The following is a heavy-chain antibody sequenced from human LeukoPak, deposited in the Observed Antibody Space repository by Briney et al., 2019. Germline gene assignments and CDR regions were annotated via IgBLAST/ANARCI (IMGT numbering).Heavy chain of an antibody. Sequence: GGSLRLSXAASGFTFSSYSMNWVRQAPGKGLEWVSSISSSSSYIYYADSVKGRFTISRDNAKNSLYLQMNSLRAEDTAVYYCAKAPGSRMGPAGWYFDLWGRGTLVTVSS. CDR3: AKAPGSRMGPAGWYFDL. CDR2: ISSSSSYI. J-gene: IGHJ2*01. D-gene: IGHD3-10*01. V-gene: IGHV3-21*01. CDR1: GFTFSSYS.